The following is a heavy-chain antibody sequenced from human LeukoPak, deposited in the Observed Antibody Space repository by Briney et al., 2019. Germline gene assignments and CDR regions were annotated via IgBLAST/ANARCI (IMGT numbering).Heavy chain of an antibody. D-gene: IGHD4-17*01. CDR2: IRSKADSYAT. J-gene: IGHJ4*02. Sequence: TGGSLRLSCAASGFTFSGSAMHWVRQASGKGLEWVGRIRSKADSYATAYAASVKGRFTISRDDSKNTAYLQMNSLKTEDTAVYYCTNLTPGSPEDYWGQGTLVTVSS. CDR3: TNLTPGSPEDY. CDR1: GFTFSGSA. V-gene: IGHV3-73*01.